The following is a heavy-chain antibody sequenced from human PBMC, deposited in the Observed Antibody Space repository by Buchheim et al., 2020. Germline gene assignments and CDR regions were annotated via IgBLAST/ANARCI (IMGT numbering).Heavy chain of an antibody. D-gene: IGHD6-6*01. CDR3: AKGYAEYRSPDLGLFDY. V-gene: IGHV3-23*01. CDR2: ISGSGGST. Sequence: EVQLLESGGGLVQTGGSLRLSCTASGFTFSSYAMTWVRQAPGKGLEWVSAISGSGGSTYYADSVKGRFTISRDNSKNTLYLQMNSLRAEDTAIYYCAKGYAEYRSPDLGLFDYWGQGTL. J-gene: IGHJ4*02. CDR1: GFTFSSYA.